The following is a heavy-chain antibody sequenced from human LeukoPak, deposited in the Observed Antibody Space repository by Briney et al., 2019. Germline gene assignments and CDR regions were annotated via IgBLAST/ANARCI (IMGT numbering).Heavy chain of an antibody. J-gene: IGHJ5*02. V-gene: IGHV4-34*01. CDR1: GGSFSGYY. D-gene: IGHD3-10*01. CDR2: INHSGST. Sequence: FETLSLTCAVYGGSFSGYYWSWIRQPPGKGLEWIGEINHSGSTNYNPSLKSRVTISVDTSENQFSLKLSSVTAADTAVYYCARVPNYYGSGSYGFDPWGQGTLVTVSS. CDR3: ARVPNYYGSGSYGFDP.